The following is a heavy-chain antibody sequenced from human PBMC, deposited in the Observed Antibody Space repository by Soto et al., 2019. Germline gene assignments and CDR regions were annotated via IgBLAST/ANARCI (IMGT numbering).Heavy chain of an antibody. J-gene: IGHJ6*02. CDR1: GYTFTSYA. V-gene: IGHV1-3*01. CDR3: ARVGGGEVVPAAMYYYYYGMDV. D-gene: IGHD2-2*01. CDR2: INAGNGNT. Sequence: QVQLVQSGAEVKKPGASVKVSCMASGYTFTSYAMHWVRQAPGQRLEWMGWINAGNGNTKYSQKFQGRVTITRDTSASTAYMELSSLRSEDTAVYYCARVGGGEVVPAAMYYYYYGMDVWGQGTTVTVSS.